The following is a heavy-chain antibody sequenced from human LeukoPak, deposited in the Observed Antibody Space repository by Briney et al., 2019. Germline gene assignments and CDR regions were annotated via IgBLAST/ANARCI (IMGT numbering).Heavy chain of an antibody. CDR2: IRSKAYGGTT. CDR3: ARAHDSSGYSVYGIDV. CDR1: GFTFSSYA. J-gene: IGHJ6*02. Sequence: PGGSLRLSCAASGFTFSSYAMHWVRQAPGKGLEWVGFIRSKAYGGTTEYAASVKGRFTISRDDSKSIAYLQMNSLKTEDTAVYYCARAHDSSGYSVYGIDVWGQGTTVTVSS. V-gene: IGHV3-49*04. D-gene: IGHD3-22*01.